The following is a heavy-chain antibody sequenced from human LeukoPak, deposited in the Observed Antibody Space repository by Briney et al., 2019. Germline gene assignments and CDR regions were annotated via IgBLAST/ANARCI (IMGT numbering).Heavy chain of an antibody. D-gene: IGHD2-21*02. CDR2: ISGSGGST. CDR3: AKKAYCGGDCYRPNFNWFDP. J-gene: IGHJ5*02. Sequence: PGGSLRLSCAASGFTFSSYAMSWVRQAPGKGLGWVSAISGSGGSTYYADSVKGRFTISRDNSKNTLYLQMNSLRAEDTAVYYCAKKAYCGGDCYRPNFNWFDPWGQGTLVTVSS. V-gene: IGHV3-23*01. CDR1: GFTFSSYA.